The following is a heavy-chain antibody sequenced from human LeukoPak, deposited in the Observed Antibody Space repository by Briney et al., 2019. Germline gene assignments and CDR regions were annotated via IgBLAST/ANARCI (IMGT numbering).Heavy chain of an antibody. Sequence: GGSLRLSCVASGFPFSSYWMHWVRQAPGKGLVWVSRINSDGSSTSYADSVKGRFTISRDNAKNTLYLQMNSLRAEDTAVYYCARASYSSSWYAYDYVWGSYHQYNWFDPWGQGTLVTVSS. V-gene: IGHV3-74*01. J-gene: IGHJ5*02. CDR2: INSDGSST. D-gene: IGHD3-16*02. CDR3: ARASYSSSWYAYDYVWGSYHQYNWFDP. CDR1: GFPFSSYW.